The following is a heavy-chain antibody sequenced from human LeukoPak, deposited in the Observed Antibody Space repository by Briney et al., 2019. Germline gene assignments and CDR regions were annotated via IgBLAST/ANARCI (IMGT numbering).Heavy chain of an antibody. D-gene: IGHD4-23*01. CDR1: GFTFSSYG. CDR3: AKDQDGGNPEMGLDY. CDR2: ISYDGSNK. J-gene: IGHJ4*02. V-gene: IGHV3-33*06. Sequence: GGSLRLSCAASGFTFSSYGMHWVRQAPGKGLEWVAVISYDGSNKYYADSVKGRFTISRDNSKNTLYLQMNSLRAEDTAVYYCAKDQDGGNPEMGLDYWGQGTLVTVSS.